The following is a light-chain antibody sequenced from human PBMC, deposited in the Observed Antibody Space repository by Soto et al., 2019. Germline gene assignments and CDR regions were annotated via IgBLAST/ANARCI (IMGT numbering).Light chain of an antibody. Sequence: EIVMTQSPATLSVSPGERATLSCRASQSVSSNLAWYQQKPGQAPRLLIYGASTRATGIPARFSGSGSGTEFTLTISSLQSEDFGTYYCQQANSFPFIFAQGTKVDIK. J-gene: IGKJ2*01. CDR2: GAS. V-gene: IGKV3-15*01. CDR1: QSVSSN. CDR3: QQANSFPFI.